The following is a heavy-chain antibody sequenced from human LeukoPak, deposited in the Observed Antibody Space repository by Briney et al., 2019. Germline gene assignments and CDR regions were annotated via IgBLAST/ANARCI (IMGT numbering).Heavy chain of an antibody. Sequence: PSETLSLTCTVSGGSISSSSYYWGWIPQPPGKGLEWIGSIYYSGSTYYNPSLKSRVTISVDTSKNQFSLKLSSVTAADTAVYYCASRGEYYDYVWGSYRSPDYWGQGTLVTVSS. D-gene: IGHD3-16*02. V-gene: IGHV4-39*01. CDR2: IYYSGST. J-gene: IGHJ4*02. CDR1: GGSISSSSYY. CDR3: ASRGEYYDYVWGSYRSPDY.